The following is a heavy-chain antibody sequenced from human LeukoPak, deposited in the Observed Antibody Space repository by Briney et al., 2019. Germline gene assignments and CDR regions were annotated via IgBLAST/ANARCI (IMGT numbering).Heavy chain of an antibody. CDR3: ARTLYIAAAPGGFDY. CDR2: MNPNGGNT. D-gene: IGHD6-13*01. J-gene: IGHJ4*02. V-gene: IGHV1-2*02. Sequence: ASVKVSCKASGYTFTGYYMHWVRQAPGQGLEWMGWMNPNGGNTDYAQKFQGRVTMTRNTSISTAYMELSRLRSDDTAVYYCARTLYIAAAPGGFDYWGQGTLVTVSS. CDR1: GYTFTGYY.